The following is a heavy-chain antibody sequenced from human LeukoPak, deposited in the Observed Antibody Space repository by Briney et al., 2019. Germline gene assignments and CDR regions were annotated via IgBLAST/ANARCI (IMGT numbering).Heavy chain of an antibody. CDR2: ISGSGGST. Sequence: GGSLRLSCAASGFTFSSYAMSWVRQAPGKGLEWVSAISGSGGSTYYADSVKGRFTITRDNFKNTLYLQMSSLRAEDTAVYYCAKDPLIRPGYSSTWYDYWGQGTQVTVSS. CDR1: GFTFSSYA. D-gene: IGHD6-13*01. J-gene: IGHJ4*02. CDR3: AKDPLIRPGYSSTWYDY. V-gene: IGHV3-23*01.